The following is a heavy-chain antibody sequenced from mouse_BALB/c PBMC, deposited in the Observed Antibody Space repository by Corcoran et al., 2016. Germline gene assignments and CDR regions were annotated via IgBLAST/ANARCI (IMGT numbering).Heavy chain of an antibody. V-gene: IGHV1-9*01. Sequence: QVQLQQSGAELMKPGASVKISCKATGYTFTSYWIEWVKQRPGHGLEWIGEILPGSSSTNYNEKFKGKATFTADTSSNTAYMQLSSLTSEDSAVYYCARGDYYGSISAWLGYCGQGTLVTGSA. D-gene: IGHD1-1*01. CDR2: ILPGSSST. CDR1: GYTFTSYW. J-gene: IGHJ3*01. CDR3: ARGDYYGSISAWLGY.